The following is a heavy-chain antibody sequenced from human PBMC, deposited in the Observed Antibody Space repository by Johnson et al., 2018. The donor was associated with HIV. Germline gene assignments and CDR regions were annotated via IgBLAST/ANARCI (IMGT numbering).Heavy chain of an antibody. Sequence: QVQLVESGGGVVQPGRSLRLSCAASGFAFSSYTMHWVRQVPGKGLDWVAVISYTGGSIDYAGSVKGRFTVSRDNSEKIVYLQMNSLRAEDTAGYYCARLEDRGRGAFDIWGQGTMVTVSS. D-gene: IGHD3-10*01. V-gene: IGHV3-30-3*01. CDR3: ARLEDRGRGAFDI. CDR2: ISYTGGSI. J-gene: IGHJ3*02. CDR1: GFAFSSYT.